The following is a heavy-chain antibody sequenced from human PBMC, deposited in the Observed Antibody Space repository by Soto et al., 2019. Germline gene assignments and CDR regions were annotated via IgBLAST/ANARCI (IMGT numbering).Heavy chain of an antibody. CDR1: GFTFSSYW. CDR2: IKQDGSEK. J-gene: IGHJ4*02. D-gene: IGHD3-16*02. V-gene: IGHV3-7*01. CDR3: ARGPQYYDYVWGSYRQYYFDY. Sequence: GGSLRLSCAASGFTFSSYWMSWVRQAPGKGLEWVANIKQDGSEKYYVDSVKGRFTISRDNAKNSLYLQMNSLRAEDTAVYYCARGPQYYDYVWGSYRQYYFDYCGQGTLVTVSS.